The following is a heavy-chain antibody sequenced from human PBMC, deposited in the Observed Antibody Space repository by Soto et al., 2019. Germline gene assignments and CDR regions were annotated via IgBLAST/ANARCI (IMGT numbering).Heavy chain of an antibody. V-gene: IGHV3-74*01. Sequence: PGGSLRLSCAASGFTFSSYWMHWVRQAPGKGLVWVSRINSDGSSTSYADSVKGRFTISRDNAKNTLYLQMNSLRAEDTAVYYCEALPALYYYDSSGPDYWGQGTLVTVSS. CDR3: EALPALYYYDSSGPDY. J-gene: IGHJ4*02. D-gene: IGHD3-22*01. CDR2: INSDGSST. CDR1: GFTFSSYW.